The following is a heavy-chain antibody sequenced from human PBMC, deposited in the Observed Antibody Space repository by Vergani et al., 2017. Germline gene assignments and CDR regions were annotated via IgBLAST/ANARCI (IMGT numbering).Heavy chain of an antibody. V-gene: IGHV4-59*11. D-gene: IGHD6-13*01. CDR1: GDSISSHY. Sequence: QLQLQESGPGLVKPSETLSLTCTVSGDSISSHYWSWIRQPPGKGLEWIGYTHYSGTTNYNPSLKSRVTISVDTSKNQFSLRLSPVTAADTAVYYCARVAFGYSSSWPHFDYWGQGTLVTVSS. J-gene: IGHJ4*02. CDR2: THYSGTT. CDR3: ARVAFGYSSSWPHFDY.